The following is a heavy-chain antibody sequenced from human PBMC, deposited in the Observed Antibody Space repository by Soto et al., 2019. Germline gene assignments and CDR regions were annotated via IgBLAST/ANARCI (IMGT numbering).Heavy chain of an antibody. V-gene: IGHV3-23*01. J-gene: IGHJ4*02. D-gene: IGHD2-15*01. CDR1: GFTFTSYA. CDR3: AKAGGGSCYSHLDY. Sequence: EVQLLESGGGLVQPGGSLRLSCAASGFTFTSYAMSWVRQAPGKGLEWVSVISASGDTTYYAGSVKGRFTISRDDSRSTLYLQMNSLRAKDTAVYYCAKAGGGSCYSHLDYWGQGALVTVSS. CDR2: ISASGDTT.